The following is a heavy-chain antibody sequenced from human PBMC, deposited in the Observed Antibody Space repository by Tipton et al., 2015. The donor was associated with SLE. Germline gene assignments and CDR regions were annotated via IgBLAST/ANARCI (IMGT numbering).Heavy chain of an antibody. J-gene: IGHJ4*02. CDR3: ARGVGADY. Sequence: TLSLTCAVYGRSFSGYYWSWIRQPPGKGLEWIGYIYYSGSTNYNPSLKSRVTISVDTSKNQFPLKLSSVTAADTAMYYCARGVGADYWGQGTLVTVSS. CDR1: GRSFSGYY. CDR2: IYYSGST. V-gene: IGHV4-59*01. D-gene: IGHD1-26*01.